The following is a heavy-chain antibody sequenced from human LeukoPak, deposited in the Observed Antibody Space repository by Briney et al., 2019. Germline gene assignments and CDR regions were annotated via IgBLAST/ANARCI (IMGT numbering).Heavy chain of an antibody. D-gene: IGHD1-26*01. CDR1: GFTLRSNY. J-gene: IGHJ4*02. CDR2: IYSGGST. CDR3: ARDEWELLRAY. V-gene: IGHV3-66*02. Sequence: GGSLRLSCAASGFTLRSNYMSWVRQAPGKGLEWVSIIYSGGSTYYADSVKGRFTISRDNSKNTLYLQMNSLRVEDTAVYYCARDEWELLRAYWGQGTLVTVSS.